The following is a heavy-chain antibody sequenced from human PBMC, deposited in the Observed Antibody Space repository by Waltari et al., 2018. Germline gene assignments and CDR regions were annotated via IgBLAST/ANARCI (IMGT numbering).Heavy chain of an antibody. V-gene: IGHV4-34*01. Sequence: QVQIQQWGAGLLKSSETLSLTCAVYGGSFSGYYWSWFRQPPGKGLEWIGDIDYSGSTTYSPSLASRATISVDTSKNQFSLRLTSVTGADTSVYYCARGRLRAGFDSWGHGTLVTVSS. CDR1: GGSFSGYY. CDR3: ARGRLRAGFDS. CDR2: IDYSGST. D-gene: IGHD3-16*01. J-gene: IGHJ5*01.